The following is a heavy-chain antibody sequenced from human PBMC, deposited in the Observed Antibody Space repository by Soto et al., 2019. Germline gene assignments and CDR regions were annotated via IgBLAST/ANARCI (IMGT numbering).Heavy chain of an antibody. CDR1: RFTFDDYA. D-gene: IGHD2-2*01. CDR3: AKDLTIVVVPAAVAGTELRWAFDI. J-gene: IGHJ3*02. CDR2: ISWNSGSI. V-gene: IGHV3-9*01. Sequence: GGSLRLSCAASRFTFDDYAMHWVRQAPGKGLEWVSGISWNSGSIGYADSVKGRFTISRDNAKNSLYLQMNSLRAEDTALYYCAKDLTIVVVPAAVAGTELRWAFDIWGQGTMVTVSS.